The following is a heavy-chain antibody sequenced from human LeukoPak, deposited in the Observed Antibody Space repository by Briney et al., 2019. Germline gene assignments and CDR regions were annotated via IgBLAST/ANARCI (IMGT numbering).Heavy chain of an antibody. J-gene: IGHJ4*02. CDR1: GFTFSSSS. V-gene: IGHV3-21*01. D-gene: IGHD1-26*01. Sequence: GGSLRLSCAGFTFSSSSMNWVRQAPGKGLEWVSSISSSSSYIYYADSVKGRFTISRDNAKNSLYLQMNSLRAEDTAVYYWARVELVGATTGFDYWGQGTLVTVSS. CDR2: ISSSSSYI. CDR3: ARVELVGATTGFDY.